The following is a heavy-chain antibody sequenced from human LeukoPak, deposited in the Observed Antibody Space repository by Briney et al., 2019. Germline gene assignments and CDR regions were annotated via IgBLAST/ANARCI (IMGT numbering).Heavy chain of an antibody. CDR1: GGSINNYY. V-gene: IGHV4-4*07. J-gene: IGHJ3*02. D-gene: IGHD1-1*01. CDR2: VYSTGTT. CDR3: AKEWNGGFDI. Sequence: ASETLSLTCTVSGGSINNYYWSCIRQPAGKGLEWIGRVYSTGTTYYSPSLKSRLTVSVDKSKNQFSLKLSSVTAADTAVYYCAKEWNGGFDIGGKGKRVTVPS.